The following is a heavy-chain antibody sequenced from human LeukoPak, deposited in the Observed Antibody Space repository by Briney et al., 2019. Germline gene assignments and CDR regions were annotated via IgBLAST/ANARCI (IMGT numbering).Heavy chain of an antibody. J-gene: IGHJ4*02. CDR3: ARDQYYYDSSAPPLY. D-gene: IGHD3-22*01. CDR1: GFSFSDYY. V-gene: IGHV3-11*01. CDR2: ISSSGNTI. Sequence: PGGSLRLSCAASGFSFSDYYMSWIRQAPGKGLEWVSHISSSGNTIYYADSVKGRFTISRDNAKNSLYLQMNSLRAEDTAVYYCARDQYYYDSSAPPLYWGQGTLVTVSS.